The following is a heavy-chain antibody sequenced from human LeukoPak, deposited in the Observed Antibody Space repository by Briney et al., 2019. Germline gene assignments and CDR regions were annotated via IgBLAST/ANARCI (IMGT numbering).Heavy chain of an antibody. D-gene: IGHD1-26*01. J-gene: IGHJ6*03. CDR1: GFTFDDYA. V-gene: IGHV3-43D*04. CDR2: ISWDGGST. CDR3: AKDGLRGGSRMYYYMDV. Sequence: GGSLRLSCAASGFTFDDYAMHWVRQAPGKGLEWVSLISWDGGSTYYADSVKGRFTISRDNSKNSLYLQMNSLRAEDTAIYYCAKDGLRGGSRMYYYMDVWGKGTTVTVSS.